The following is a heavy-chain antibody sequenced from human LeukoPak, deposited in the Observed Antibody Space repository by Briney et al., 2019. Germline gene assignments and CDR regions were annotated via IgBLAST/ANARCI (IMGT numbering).Heavy chain of an antibody. Sequence: SETLSLTCTVSGGSISSYYWSRIRQPAGKGLEWIGRIYTSGSTNYNPSLKSRVTMSVDTSKNQFSLKLSSVTAADTAVYYCARDRIVGATLVHCGFDYWGQGTLVTVSS. J-gene: IGHJ4*02. CDR2: IYTSGST. D-gene: IGHD1-26*01. V-gene: IGHV4-4*07. CDR1: GGSISSYY. CDR3: ARDRIVGATLVHCGFDY.